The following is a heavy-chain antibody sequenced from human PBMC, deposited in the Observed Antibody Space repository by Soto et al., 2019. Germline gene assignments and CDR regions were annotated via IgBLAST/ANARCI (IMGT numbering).Heavy chain of an antibody. CDR1: GYTFTDYY. J-gene: IGHJ6*02. Sequence: QVQLVQSGAEVKTPGASVKVSCKASGYTFTDYYMHWVRQAPGQGLEWMGWINPNGGGTNYAQKFQGWLTMTRDTSTSTTNMELSRLTPDDTAVYYCAREVHRASLYGMDVWGQGTTVTVSS. V-gene: IGHV1-2*04. D-gene: IGHD3-16*01. CDR3: AREVHRASLYGMDV. CDR2: INPNGGGT.